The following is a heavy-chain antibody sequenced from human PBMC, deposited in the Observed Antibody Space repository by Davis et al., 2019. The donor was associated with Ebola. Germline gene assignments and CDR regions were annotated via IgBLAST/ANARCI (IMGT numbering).Heavy chain of an antibody. J-gene: IGHJ5*02. Sequence: GESLKISCAASGFTFSSYWMHWVRQAPGKGLVWVSRINSDGSSTSYADSVKGRFTISRDNAKNTLYLQMNSLRAEDTAVYYSARVVPAAISGDWFDPWGQGTLVTVSS. CDR2: INSDGSST. CDR3: ARVVPAAISGDWFDP. CDR1: GFTFSSYW. V-gene: IGHV3-74*01. D-gene: IGHD2-2*02.